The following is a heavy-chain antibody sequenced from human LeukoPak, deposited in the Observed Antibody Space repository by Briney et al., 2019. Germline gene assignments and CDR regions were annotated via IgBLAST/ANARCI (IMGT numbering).Heavy chain of an antibody. D-gene: IGHD1-7*01. CDR2: INPNSGGT. J-gene: IGHJ5*02. CDR1: GYTFTGYH. CDR3: ARATLRITETLRWFDP. Sequence: ESSVKVTCQASGYTFTGYHIHSLRQPPARGVEWMCLINPNSGGTNYAQKFQGRVTMTRDTSISTAYMELSRLRSDDTAVYYCARATLRITETLRWFDPWGQGTLVTVSS. V-gene: IGHV1-2*02.